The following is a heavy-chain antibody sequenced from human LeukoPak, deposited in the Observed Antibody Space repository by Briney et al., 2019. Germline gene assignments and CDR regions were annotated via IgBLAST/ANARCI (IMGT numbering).Heavy chain of an antibody. J-gene: IGHJ6*03. CDR3: ARDEENCSINPCYSAYYYYMDV. CDR2: ISGYNGNT. CDR1: GYTFTSYG. D-gene: IGHD2-2*01. Sequence: ASVKVSCKASGYTFTSYGISWVRQAPGQGLEWMGWISGYNGNTNYAQKLQGRVTMTTDTSTSTAYMELRSLRSDDTAVYYCARDEENCSINPCYSAYYYYMDVWGKGTTVTVSS. V-gene: IGHV1-18*01.